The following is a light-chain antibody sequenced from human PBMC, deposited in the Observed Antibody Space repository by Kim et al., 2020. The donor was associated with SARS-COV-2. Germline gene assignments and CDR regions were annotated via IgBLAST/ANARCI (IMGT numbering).Light chain of an antibody. V-gene: IGLV3-1*01. CDR3: QAWDRTTVV. CDR1: KLGDKY. J-gene: IGLJ2*01. Sequence: SYELTQPPSVSVSPGQTASITCSGDKLGDKYACWYQQKPGQSPVLVTYQDSKRPSGIPERFSGSNSGNTATLTISGTQAMDEADYYCQAWDRTTVVFGGGTQLTVL. CDR2: QDS.